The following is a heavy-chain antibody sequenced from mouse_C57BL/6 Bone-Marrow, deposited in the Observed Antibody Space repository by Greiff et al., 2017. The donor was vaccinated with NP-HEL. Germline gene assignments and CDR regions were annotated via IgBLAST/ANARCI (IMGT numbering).Heavy chain of an antibody. J-gene: IGHJ3*01. Sequence: EVKLMESGGDLVKPGGSLKLSCAASGFTFSSYGMSWVRQTPDKRLEWVATISSGGSYTYYPDSVKGRFTISRDNAKNTLYLQMSSLKSEDTAMYYCARLNWDVWFAYWGQGTLVTVSA. CDR3: ARLNWDVWFAY. CDR2: ISSGGSYT. V-gene: IGHV5-6*01. CDR1: GFTFSSYG. D-gene: IGHD4-1*01.